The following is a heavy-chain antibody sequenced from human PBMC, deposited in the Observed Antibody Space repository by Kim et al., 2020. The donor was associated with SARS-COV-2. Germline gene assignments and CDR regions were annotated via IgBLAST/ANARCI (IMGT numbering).Heavy chain of an antibody. J-gene: IGHJ3*02. CDR2: ISGDGGST. V-gene: IGHV3-43*02. CDR1: GFTFDDYA. CDR3: AKDILSSSGWYSGGNDI. D-gene: IGHD6-19*01. Sequence: GGSLRLSCAASGFTFDDYAMHWVRQAPGKGLEWVSLISGDGGSTYYADSVKGRFTISRDNSKNSLYLQMNSLRTEDTALYYCAKDILSSSGWYSGGNDIWGQGTMVTVSS.